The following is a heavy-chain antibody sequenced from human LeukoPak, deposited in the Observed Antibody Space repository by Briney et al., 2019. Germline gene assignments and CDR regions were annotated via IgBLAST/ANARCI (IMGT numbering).Heavy chain of an antibody. CDR3: ARSSIRNWFDP. J-gene: IGHJ5*02. D-gene: IGHD2/OR15-2a*01. Sequence: GGSLRLSCAASGFTFSSYSMNWVRQAPGKGLEWVSSISSSSYIYYADSVKGRFTISRDNAKNSLYLQMNSLRAEDTAVYYCARSSIRNWFDPWGQGTLVTVSS. V-gene: IGHV3-21*01. CDR1: GFTFSSYS. CDR2: ISSSSYI.